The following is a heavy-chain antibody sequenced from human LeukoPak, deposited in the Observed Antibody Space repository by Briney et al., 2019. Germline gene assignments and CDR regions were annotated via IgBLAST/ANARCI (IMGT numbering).Heavy chain of an antibody. Sequence: GGSLKISCKGSGYSFTSYWIGWVRQMPGKGLEWMGIIYPGDSDTRYSPSFQGQVTISADKSISTAYLQWSSLKASDTAMYYCARQGRLDPQYYYYGMDVWGQGTTVTVSS. D-gene: IGHD5-12*01. CDR2: IYPGDSDT. CDR1: GYSFTSYW. V-gene: IGHV5-51*01. J-gene: IGHJ6*02. CDR3: ARQGRLDPQYYYYGMDV.